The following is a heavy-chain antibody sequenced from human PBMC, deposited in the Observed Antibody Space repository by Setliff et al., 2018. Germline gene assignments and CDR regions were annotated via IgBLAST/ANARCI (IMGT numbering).Heavy chain of an antibody. CDR1: GDSINSGTYY. D-gene: IGHD3-3*01. CDR3: ARGRGLEWLPESWFDP. V-gene: IGHV4-61*02. Sequence: SETLSLTCSVSGDSINSGTYYWSWFRQSAGKGLEWIGRIYTGGSTNYNPSLKSRVTISLDTSKNHFSLTLTSVTAADTAVYYCARGRGLEWLPESWFDPWGQGALVTVS. CDR2: IYTGGST. J-gene: IGHJ5*02.